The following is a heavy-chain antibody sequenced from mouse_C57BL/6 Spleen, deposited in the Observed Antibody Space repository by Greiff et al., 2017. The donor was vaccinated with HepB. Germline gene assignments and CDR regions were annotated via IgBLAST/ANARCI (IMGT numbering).Heavy chain of an antibody. CDR1: GFSLTSYA. J-gene: IGHJ4*01. Sequence: QVQLQQSGPGLVAPSQSLSITCTVSGFSLTSYAISWVRQPPGKGLEWLGVIWTGGGPNYNSALKSRLSISKDNSKSQVFLKMNSLQTDDTARYYCARNVRYYDGSSYLYAMDYWGQGTSVTVSS. V-gene: IGHV2-9-1*01. CDR2: IWTGGGP. CDR3: ARNVRYYDGSSYLYAMDY. D-gene: IGHD1-1*01.